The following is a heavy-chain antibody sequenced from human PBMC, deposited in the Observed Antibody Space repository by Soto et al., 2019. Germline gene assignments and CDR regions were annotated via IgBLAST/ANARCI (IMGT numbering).Heavy chain of an antibody. CDR3: ARDNYDFWSGYSPNYWFDP. CDR1: GGSISSYY. V-gene: IGHV4-59*01. Sequence: SETLSLTCTVSGGSISSYYWSWIRQPPGKGLEWIGYIYYSGSTNYNPSLKSRVTISVDTSKNQFSLKLSSGTAADTAVYYCARDNYDFWSGYSPNYWFDPWGQGTLVTVSS. D-gene: IGHD3-3*01. CDR2: IYYSGST. J-gene: IGHJ5*02.